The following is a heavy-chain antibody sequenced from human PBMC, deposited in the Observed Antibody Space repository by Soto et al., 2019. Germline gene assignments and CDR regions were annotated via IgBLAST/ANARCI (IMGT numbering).Heavy chain of an antibody. J-gene: IGHJ6*02. CDR3: ARDGGLGYCSSTSCYTKDYYYYGMDV. D-gene: IGHD2-2*02. Sequence: ASVRVSCKASGYTFTSYGISWVRQAPGQGLEWMGWISAYNGNTNYAQKPQGRVTMTTDTSTSTAYMELRSLRSDDTAVYYCARDGGLGYCSSTSCYTKDYYYYGMDVWGQGTTVTVSS. CDR2: ISAYNGNT. CDR1: GYTFTSYG. V-gene: IGHV1-18*04.